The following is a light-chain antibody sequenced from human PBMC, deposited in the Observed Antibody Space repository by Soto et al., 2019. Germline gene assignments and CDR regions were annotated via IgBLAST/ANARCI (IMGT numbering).Light chain of an antibody. V-gene: IGKV3-20*01. Sequence: ESVLTQSLGALSKTPGERATLSCRASQSVSSSYLAWYQQKPGQAPRLLIYGASSRATGIPDRFSGSGSGTDFTLTISRLEPEDFAVYYCQQYGSSPPITFGPGTKVDIK. CDR1: QSVSSSY. CDR2: GAS. J-gene: IGKJ3*01. CDR3: QQYGSSPPIT.